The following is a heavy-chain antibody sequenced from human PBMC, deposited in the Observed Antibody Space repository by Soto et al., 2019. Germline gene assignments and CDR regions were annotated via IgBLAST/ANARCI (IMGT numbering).Heavy chain of an antibody. CDR3: ARGGPENDY. CDR2: IIPMSGAT. CDR1: GGTFSSYA. J-gene: IGHJ4*02. Sequence: QVQLVQSGAEVKKPGSSVKVSCKASGGTFSSYALSWVRQAPGQGLEWMGGIIPMSGATNYAQKFQGRATFTADESTNTAYLELTSLRSEDTAVYYCARGGPENDYWGQGTLVTVSS. V-gene: IGHV1-69*12. D-gene: IGHD1-26*01.